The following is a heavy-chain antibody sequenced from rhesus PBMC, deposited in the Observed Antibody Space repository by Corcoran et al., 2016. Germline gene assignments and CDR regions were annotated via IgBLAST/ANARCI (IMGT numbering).Heavy chain of an antibody. J-gene: IGHJ4*01. V-gene: IGHV4-165*02. CDR3: ARNTNIFDY. D-gene: IGHD2-15*01. Sequence: ESGGGLAKPGGSLRLSCAASGFTFSDYYMDWVRQAPGKGLEWIGYIYGSSGSTNYNPSLKNRVTISNDTSKNQFSLKLSSVTAAATAVYYCARNTNIFDYWGQGVLVTVSS. CDR2: IYGSSGST. CDR1: GFTFSDYY.